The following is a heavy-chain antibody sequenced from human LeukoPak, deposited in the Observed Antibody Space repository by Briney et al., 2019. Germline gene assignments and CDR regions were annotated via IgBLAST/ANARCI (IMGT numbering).Heavy chain of an antibody. CDR3: ARDARWDYYYDSSGYYSIFDY. CDR1: GYTFTSYG. V-gene: IGHV1-18*01. D-gene: IGHD3-22*01. J-gene: IGHJ4*02. CDR2: ISAYNGNT. Sequence: GASVKVSCKASGYTFTSYGISWVRQAPGQGLEWMGWISAYNGNTNYAQKLRGRVTMTTDTSTGTAYMELRSLRSDDTAVYYCARDARWDYYYDSSGYYSIFDYWGQGTLVTVSS.